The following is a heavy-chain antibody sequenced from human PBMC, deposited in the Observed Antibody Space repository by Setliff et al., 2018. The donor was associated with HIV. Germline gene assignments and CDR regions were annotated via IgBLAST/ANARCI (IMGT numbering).Heavy chain of an antibody. D-gene: IGHD6-13*01. CDR1: GGSISSSSYY. CDR2: IYYSGST. CDR3: ARSSSHWSGWFDP. Sequence: SETLSLTCTVSGGSISSSSYYWGWIRQPPGKGLEWIGSIYYSGSTYYNPSLKSRVTISVDTSKNEFSLKLSSVTAADTAVYYCARSSSHWSGWFDPWGQGTLVTVSS. V-gene: IGHV4-39*07. J-gene: IGHJ5*02.